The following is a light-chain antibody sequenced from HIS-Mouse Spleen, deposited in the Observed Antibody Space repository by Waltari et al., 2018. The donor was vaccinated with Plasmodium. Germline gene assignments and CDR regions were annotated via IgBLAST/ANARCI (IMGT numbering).Light chain of an antibody. V-gene: IGKV1-39*01. CDR1: QSISSY. Sequence: DIHMPQSPSSPSASVGDRVNITCRASQSISSYLNWYQQKPGKAPKLLIYAASSLQSGVPSRFSGSGSGTDFTLTISSLQPEDFATYYCQQSYSTPDTFGQGTKLEIK. CDR3: QQSYSTPDT. CDR2: AAS. J-gene: IGKJ2*01.